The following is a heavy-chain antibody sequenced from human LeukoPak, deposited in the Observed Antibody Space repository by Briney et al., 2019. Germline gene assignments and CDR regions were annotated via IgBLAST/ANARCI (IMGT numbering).Heavy chain of an antibody. CDR3: VRLYCGGDCYWTIDY. CDR2: INPNTGVT. CDR1: GYTFTGYY. Sequence: ASVKVSCKASGYTFTGYYMHWVRQAPGQGLTWMGWINPNTGVTNYAQKFQGRVTMTRATSINTAYMELDRLTSGDTAIYYCVRLYCGGDCYWTIDYWGEGTLVTVSS. D-gene: IGHD2-21*02. J-gene: IGHJ4*02. V-gene: IGHV1-2*02.